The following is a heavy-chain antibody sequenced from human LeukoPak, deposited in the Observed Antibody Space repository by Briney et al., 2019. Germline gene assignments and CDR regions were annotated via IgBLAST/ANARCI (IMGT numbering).Heavy chain of an antibody. J-gene: IGHJ3*02. V-gene: IGHV3-66*01. CDR3: ARSTYDILTGYQGAFDI. Sequence: PGGSLRLSCVASGFTVSSNYMSWVRQAPGKGLEWVSVIYAGGTIYYTDSVKGRFTISRDNSKNTLYLQMNSLRVEDTAVYYCARSTYDILTGYQGAFDIWGQGTMVTVSS. CDR2: IYAGGTI. CDR1: GFTVSSNY. D-gene: IGHD3-9*01.